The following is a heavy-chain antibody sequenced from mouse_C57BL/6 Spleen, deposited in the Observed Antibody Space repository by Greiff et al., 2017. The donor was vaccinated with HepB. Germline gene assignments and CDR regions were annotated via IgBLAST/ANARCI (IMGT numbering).Heavy chain of an antibody. CDR1: GYTFTSYW. V-gene: IGHV1-55*01. CDR2: IYPGSGST. Sequence: QVQLQQPGAELVKPGASVKMSCKASGYTFTSYWITWVKQRPGQGLEWIGDIYPGSGSTNYNEKFKSKATLTVDTSSSTAYMQLSSLTSEDSAVYYCARWGLGDGYYLYYAMDYWGQGTSVTVSS. J-gene: IGHJ4*01. CDR3: ARWGLGDGYYLYYAMDY. D-gene: IGHD2-3*01.